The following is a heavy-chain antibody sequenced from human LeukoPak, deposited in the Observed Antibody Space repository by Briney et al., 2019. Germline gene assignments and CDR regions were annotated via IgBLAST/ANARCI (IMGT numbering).Heavy chain of an antibody. Sequence: MTSETLSLTCTVSGGSISSYYWSWIRQPPGKGLEWIGYIYTSGSTNYNPSLKSRVTISVDTSKNQFSLKLSSVAAADTAVYYCARHRGRWSGYYGDYYYYYMDVWGKGTTVTVSS. J-gene: IGHJ6*03. CDR3: ARHRGRWSGYYGDYYYYYMDV. CDR1: GGSISSYY. V-gene: IGHV4-4*09. D-gene: IGHD3-3*01. CDR2: IYTSGST.